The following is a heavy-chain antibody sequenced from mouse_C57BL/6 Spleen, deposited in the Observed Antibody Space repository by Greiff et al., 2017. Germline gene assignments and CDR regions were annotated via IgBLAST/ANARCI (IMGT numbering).Heavy chain of an antibody. D-gene: IGHD1-1*01. J-gene: IGHJ2*01. Sequence: QVQLQQPGAELVRPGSSVKLSCKASGYTFTSYWMDWVKQRPGQGLEWIGNIYPSDSETHYNQKFKDKATLTVDKSSSTAYMQLSSLTSEDSAVYYCARRGSSPYFDYWGQGTTLTVSS. CDR3: ARRGSSPYFDY. CDR2: IYPSDSET. V-gene: IGHV1-61*01. CDR1: GYTFTSYW.